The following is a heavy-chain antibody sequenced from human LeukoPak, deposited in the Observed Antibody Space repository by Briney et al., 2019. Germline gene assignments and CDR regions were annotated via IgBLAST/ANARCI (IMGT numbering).Heavy chain of an antibody. J-gene: IGHJ3*02. CDR3: AKDGVYNWVPRDAFDI. CDR1: GFTFSSYA. Sequence: PGGSLRLSCAASGFTFSSYAMSWVRQAPGKGLEWVSAISGSGGSTYYADSVKGRFTISRDNSKNTLYLQMNSLRAEDTAVYYCAKDGVYNWVPRDAFDIWGQGTMVTVSS. V-gene: IGHV3-23*01. CDR2: ISGSGGST. D-gene: IGHD1-1*01.